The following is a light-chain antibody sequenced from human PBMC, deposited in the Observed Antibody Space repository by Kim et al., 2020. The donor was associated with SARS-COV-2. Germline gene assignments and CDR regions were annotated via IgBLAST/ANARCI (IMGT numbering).Light chain of an antibody. CDR3: QAWDSSTGV. J-gene: IGLJ2*01. CDR1: KMGDKY. CDR2: QDS. V-gene: IGLV3-1*01. Sequence: SVSPGQTASITRAGDKMGDKYACWYQQKPGQSPVLVIYQDSKRPAGIPERFSGSNSGNTATLTIRGTQAMDEADYYCQAWDSSTGVFGGGTQLTVL.